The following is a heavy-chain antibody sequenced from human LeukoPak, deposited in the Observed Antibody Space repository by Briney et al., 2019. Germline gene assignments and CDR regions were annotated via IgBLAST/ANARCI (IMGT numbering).Heavy chain of an antibody. D-gene: IGHD2-2*01. CDR3: ARAIDIVVVPAAMRGVDY. CDR1: GFTFSNYA. Sequence: GGSLRLSCAASGFTFSNYAMHWVRQAPGKGLEWVAIISYDGNDKYYADSVKGRFTISRDNSKNTLYLQMNSLRAEDTAVYYCARAIDIVVVPAAMRGVDYWGQGTLVTVSS. V-gene: IGHV3-30-3*01. CDR2: ISYDGNDK. J-gene: IGHJ4*02.